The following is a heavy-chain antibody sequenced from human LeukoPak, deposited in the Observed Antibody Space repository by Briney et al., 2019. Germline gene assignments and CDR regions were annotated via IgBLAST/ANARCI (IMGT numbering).Heavy chain of an antibody. CDR2: IYYSGST. D-gene: IGHD4-23*01. J-gene: IGHJ6*03. Sequence: SETLSLTCTVSGGSISSSSYYWGWIRQPPGKGLERIGSIYYSGSTYYNPSLKSRVTISVDTSKNQFSLKLSSVTAADTAVYYCARHEASVGPLLYYYYYMDVWGKGTTVTVSS. CDR3: ARHEASVGPLLYYYYYMDV. V-gene: IGHV4-39*01. CDR1: GGSISSSSYY.